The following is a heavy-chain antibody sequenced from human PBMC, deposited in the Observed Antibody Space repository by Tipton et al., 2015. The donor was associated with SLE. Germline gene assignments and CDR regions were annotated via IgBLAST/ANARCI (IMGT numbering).Heavy chain of an antibody. D-gene: IGHD1-26*01. CDR2: IYYSGST. CDR1: GGSISSHY. J-gene: IGHJ4*02. V-gene: IGHV4-59*05. Sequence: TLSLTCTVSGGSISSHYWSWIRQPPGKGLEWIGSIYYSGSTYYNPSLKSRVTIPVDTSKNQFSLKLSSVTAADTAVYYCARRSYFGFDYWGQGALVTVSS. CDR3: ARRSYFGFDY.